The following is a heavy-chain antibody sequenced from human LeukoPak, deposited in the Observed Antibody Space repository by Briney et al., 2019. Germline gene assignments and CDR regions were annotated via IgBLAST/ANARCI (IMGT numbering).Heavy chain of an antibody. J-gene: IGHJ4*02. CDR2: INTSGTT. CDR1: GGSISSYQ. V-gene: IGHV4-4*07. D-gene: IGHD6-19*01. CDR3: ASGHNSGWGYFDY. Sequence: SETLSLTCTVSGGSISSYQWSWIRQPAGKGLECIGRINTSGTTNYNSSLKSRVTMSVDTSKNQFSLKLSSVTAADTAVYYCASGHNSGWGYFDYWGQGSLVTVSS.